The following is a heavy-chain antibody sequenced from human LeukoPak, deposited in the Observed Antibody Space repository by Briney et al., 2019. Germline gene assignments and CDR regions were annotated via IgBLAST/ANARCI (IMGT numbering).Heavy chain of an antibody. V-gene: IGHV4-39*07. CDR2: INHSGST. CDR1: GGSISSSSYY. CDR3: ARLSSGRSKDY. J-gene: IGHJ4*02. D-gene: IGHD1-26*01. Sequence: SETLSLTCTVSGGSISSSSYYWGWIRQPPGTGLEWIGEINHSGSTNYNPSLKSRVTISVDTSKNQFSLKLSSVTAADTAVYYCARLSSGRSKDYWGQGTLVTVSS.